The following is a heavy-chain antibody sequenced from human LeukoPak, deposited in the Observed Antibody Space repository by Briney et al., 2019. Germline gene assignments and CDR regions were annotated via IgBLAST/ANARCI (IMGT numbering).Heavy chain of an antibody. Sequence: PGRSLRLSCAASGFTFSSYAMHWVRQAPGKGLEWVAVISYDGSNKYYADSVKGRFTISRDNSKNTLYLQMNSLRPEDTAVYYCAKASGTGLFFDYWGQGTLVTVSS. CDR1: GFTFSSYA. J-gene: IGHJ4*02. CDR2: ISYDGSNK. CDR3: AKASGTGLFFDY. V-gene: IGHV3-30-3*01. D-gene: IGHD1-1*01.